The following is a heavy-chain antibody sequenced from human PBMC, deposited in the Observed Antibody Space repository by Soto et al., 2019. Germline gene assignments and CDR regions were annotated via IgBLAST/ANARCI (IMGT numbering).Heavy chain of an antibody. J-gene: IGHJ4*01. CDR2: INTDGNT. CDR3: ARSSGDYIQSRELGY. Sequence: GGSLRLSCAASGFTVSSKYMNWVRQAPGKGLEWVSLINTDGNTHYAGSVNGRFTISRDNSKNTLYLQMDSLRVDDTAVYYCARSSGDYIQSRELGYWGRGTLVTVS. D-gene: IGHD3-10*01. V-gene: IGHV3-66*01. CDR1: GFTVSSKY.